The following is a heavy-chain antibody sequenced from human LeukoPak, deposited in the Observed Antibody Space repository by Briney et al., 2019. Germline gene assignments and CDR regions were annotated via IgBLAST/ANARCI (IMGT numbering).Heavy chain of an antibody. CDR3: ARTSGYDFWSGYYRSDY. J-gene: IGHJ4*02. V-gene: IGHV4-30-4*08. CDR2: IYYSGST. Sequence: SQTLSLTCTVSGGSISSGDYYWSWIRQPPGKGLEWIGYIYYSGSTYYNPSLKSRITISVDTSKNQFSLTLSSVTAADTAVYYCARTSGYDFWSGYYRSDYWGQGTLVTVSS. CDR1: GGSISSGDYY. D-gene: IGHD3-3*01.